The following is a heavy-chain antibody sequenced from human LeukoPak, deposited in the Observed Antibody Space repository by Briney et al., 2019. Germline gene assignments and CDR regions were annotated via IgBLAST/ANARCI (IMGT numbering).Heavy chain of an antibody. Sequence: ASVKVSCKVSGYTLTELSMHWVRQAPGKGLEWMGGFDPEDGETIYAQKFQGRVTMTEDTSTDTAYMELSSLRSEDTAVYYCATYALVVGSAVAGTGTYYYGMDVWGQGTTVTVSS. CDR1: GYTLTELS. V-gene: IGHV1-24*01. CDR2: FDPEDGET. CDR3: ATYALVVGSAVAGTGTYYYGMDV. J-gene: IGHJ6*02. D-gene: IGHD6-19*01.